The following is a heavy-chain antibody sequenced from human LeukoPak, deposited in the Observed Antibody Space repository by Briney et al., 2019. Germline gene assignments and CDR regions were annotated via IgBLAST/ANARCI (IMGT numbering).Heavy chain of an antibody. CDR2: IYPADSDT. CDR3: ARLAGFDAFDI. D-gene: IGHD6-13*01. Sequence: GESLKISCKGSGYSFTSYWIGWVRRMPGKGLDWMGIIYPADSDTRYSPSFQGRVTISADKSITTTYLQWTSLQASDTAMYFCARLAGFDAFDIWGQGTMITVSS. V-gene: IGHV5-51*01. CDR1: GYSFTSYW. J-gene: IGHJ3*02.